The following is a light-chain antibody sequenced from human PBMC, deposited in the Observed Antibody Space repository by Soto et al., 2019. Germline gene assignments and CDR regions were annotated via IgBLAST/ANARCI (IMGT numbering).Light chain of an antibody. CDR2: KVS. Sequence: DVVMTQSPLSLPVTLGQPASISCRSSQSLVYSDGNTYLNWFQQRPGQSPRRLIYKVSNRDSGVPDRFSGSGSETEFTLTIRSLQSEDFAVYLCQQYNNWPSFGQGTRLEIK. J-gene: IGKJ5*01. V-gene: IGKV2-30*01. CDR1: QSLVYSDGNTY. CDR3: QQYNNWPS.